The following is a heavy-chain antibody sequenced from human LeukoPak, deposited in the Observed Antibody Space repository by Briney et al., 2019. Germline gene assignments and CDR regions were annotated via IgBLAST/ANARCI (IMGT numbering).Heavy chain of an antibody. D-gene: IGHD3-16*02. J-gene: IGHJ4*02. Sequence: SETLSLTCTVSGGSINSYYWSWIRQPPGKGLEWIGYIYYSGSTNYNPSLKSRVTISVDTSKNQFSLKLSSVTAADTAVYYCARVSVTVIDYWGQGTLVTVSS. CDR2: IYYSGST. CDR1: GGSINSYY. V-gene: IGHV4-59*01. CDR3: ARVSVTVIDY.